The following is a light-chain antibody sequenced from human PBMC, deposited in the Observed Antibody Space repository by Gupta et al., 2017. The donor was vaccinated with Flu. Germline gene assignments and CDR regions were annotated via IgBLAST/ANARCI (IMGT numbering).Light chain of an antibody. CDR3: ATWDDSLDTVV. CDR1: SSNIGKNY. J-gene: IGLJ3*02. CDR2: END. Sequence: VTISCSGGSSNIGKNYVSWYQQLPGTAPKLLIYENDKRPSGMPDRFSGSKSGTSATLGITGLQTGDEADYYCATWDDSLDTVVFGGGTKLTVL. V-gene: IGLV1-51*02.